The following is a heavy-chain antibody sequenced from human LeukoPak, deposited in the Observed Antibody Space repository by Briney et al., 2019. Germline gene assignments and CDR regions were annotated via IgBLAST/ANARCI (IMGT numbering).Heavy chain of an antibody. Sequence: TGGSLRLSCAASGFTFSNYAMSWVRQAPGKGLEWVSAITGSGIVTQYADFVKGRFTISRDNSKNTLYLQMNSLRAEDTAVYYCATQTSGNYYYFAHWGQGTLVTVSS. CDR1: GFTFSNYA. D-gene: IGHD1-26*01. J-gene: IGHJ4*02. V-gene: IGHV3-23*01. CDR2: ITGSGIVT. CDR3: ATQTSGNYYYFAH.